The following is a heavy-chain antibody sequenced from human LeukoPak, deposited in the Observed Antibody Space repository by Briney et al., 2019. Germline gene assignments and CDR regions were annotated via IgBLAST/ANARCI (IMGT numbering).Heavy chain of an antibody. J-gene: IGHJ4*02. Sequence: HSGGSLRLSCSASGFTFSIYAIHWVRQAPGKGLEYVSTISSDGGTTYYADSLKGRFTISRDNSKNTLYLQMSSLRPEDTAVYYCAATGELFDYWGQGTLVTVSS. CDR2: ISSDGGTT. V-gene: IGHV3-64D*09. CDR1: GFTFSIYA. CDR3: AATGELFDY. D-gene: IGHD1-7*01.